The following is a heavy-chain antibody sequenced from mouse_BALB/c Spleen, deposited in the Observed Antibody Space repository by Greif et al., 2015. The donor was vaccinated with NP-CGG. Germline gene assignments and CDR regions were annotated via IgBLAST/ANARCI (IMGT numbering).Heavy chain of an antibody. CDR1: GYTFTDYA. CDR2: ISTYYGST. V-gene: IGHV1S137*01. J-gene: IGHJ2*01. D-gene: IGHD2-2*01. Sequence: QVQPQQPGSELVRPGVSEKISCKGSGYTFTDYAMHWAKQSHAKSLEWIGVISTYYGSTNYNQKFKGKATMTVDKSSSPADIELSRLTSEDSGIYFCARDYGYQVGTYLDYWGKTPLSQTP. CDR3: ARDYGYQVGTYLDY.